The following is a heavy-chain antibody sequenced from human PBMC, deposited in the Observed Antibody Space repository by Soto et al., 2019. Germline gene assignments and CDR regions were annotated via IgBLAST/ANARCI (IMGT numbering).Heavy chain of an antibody. D-gene: IGHD5-18*01. CDR1: GVPISRGNYH. J-gene: IGHJ5*02. CDR3: VRDGIQLWLSGRDWFDP. V-gene: IGHV4-30-4*01. CDR2: IYSTGSS. Sequence: PLSLTGTGSGVPISRGNYHWSWIRQSPGKGLEWIGYIYSTGSSYYNPSPRSRVSMSVDTSKNQFSLNLSSVTAADTAVYFCVRDGIQLWLSGRDWFDPWGQGTPVTVSS.